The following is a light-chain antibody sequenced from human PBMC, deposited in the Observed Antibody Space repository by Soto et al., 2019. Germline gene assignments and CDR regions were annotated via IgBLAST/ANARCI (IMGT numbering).Light chain of an antibody. J-gene: IGLJ2*01. CDR3: RSYTTSNTVI. Sequence: QSALTQPASVSGSPGQSIAISCSGTSSDVGAYNFVSWYQQHPGKAPKLMIYDVTNRPSGVFNRFSGSNSGNTASLIISGLQAEDEADYYCRSYTTSNTVIFGGGTKLTVL. V-gene: IGLV2-14*03. CDR2: DVT. CDR1: SSDVGAYNF.